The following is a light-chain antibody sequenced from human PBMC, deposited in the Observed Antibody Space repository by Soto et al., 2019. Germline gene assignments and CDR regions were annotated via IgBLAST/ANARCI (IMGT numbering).Light chain of an antibody. CDR2: AAS. Sequence: AIRMTQSPSSFSASTGDRVTITCRASQGISSYLAWYQQKPGKAPKLQTYAASTLKSGVPSRFSGSGSGTDLTLTFSCLHSEDFENYYCQQYYSYPQTFGQGTKVEMK. V-gene: IGKV1-8*01. CDR3: QQYYSYPQT. CDR1: QGISSY. J-gene: IGKJ1*01.